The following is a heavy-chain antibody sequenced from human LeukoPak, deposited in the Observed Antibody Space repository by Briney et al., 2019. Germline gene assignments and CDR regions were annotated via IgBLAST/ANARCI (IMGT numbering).Heavy chain of an antibody. V-gene: IGHV3-53*01. J-gene: IGHJ4*02. CDR1: GFTVSSNY. Sequence: GGSLRLSCAVSGFTVSSNYMSWVRQAPGKGLEWVSVIYTGGSTYSADSVKGRFTISRDNSKSTLFLQMNSLRAEDTALYYCASAAEDLSYFDYWGQGTLVTVSS. CDR3: ASAAEDLSYFDY. CDR2: IYTGGST.